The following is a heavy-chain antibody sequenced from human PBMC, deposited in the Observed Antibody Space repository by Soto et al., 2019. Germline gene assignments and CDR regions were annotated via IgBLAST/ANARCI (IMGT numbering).Heavy chain of an antibody. V-gene: IGHV4-39*01. Sequence: QLQLQESGPGPVKPSATLSLTCPGSGASISSADYSWVWIRQPPGKGLEYIGSISYPGNTYYNSSRMSRFITSLDTSKNKYSLQLNSVTAADTAVYYCARHRHQGVVIKKLFDYWGKGTLVTVSS. CDR3: ARHRHQGVVIKKLFDY. J-gene: IGHJ4*02. CDR2: ISYPGNT. D-gene: IGHD2-2*01. CDR1: GASISSADYS.